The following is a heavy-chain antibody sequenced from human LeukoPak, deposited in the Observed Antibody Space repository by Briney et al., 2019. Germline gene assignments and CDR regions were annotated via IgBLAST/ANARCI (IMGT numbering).Heavy chain of an antibody. CDR3: ARVGSGSGYFDY. V-gene: IGHV4-59*01. CDR1: GGSISSYY. J-gene: IGHJ4*02. Sequence: PSETLSLTCTVSGGSISSYYWSWIRQPPGKGLEWIGYIYYSGSTNYNPSLKSRVTISVDTSKNQFSLKLSSVTAADTAEYYCARVGSGSGYFDYWGQGNLVTVSS. CDR2: IYYSGST. D-gene: IGHD6-19*01.